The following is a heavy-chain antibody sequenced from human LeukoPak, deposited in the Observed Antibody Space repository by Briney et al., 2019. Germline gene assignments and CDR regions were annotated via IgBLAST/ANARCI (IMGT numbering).Heavy chain of an antibody. CDR2: ISSSSSYI. V-gene: IGHV3-21*01. D-gene: IGHD1-1*01. CDR1: GFTFSSYS. J-gene: IGHJ4*02. CDR3: ARCTTGKTFGSLREIKKSREIDF. Sequence: GGSLRLSCAASGFTFSSYSMNWVRQAPGKGLEWVSSISSSSSYINYADSVRGRFTISRDNAKNSPFLQMDSLRGEDTAVYYCARCTTGKTFGSLREIKKSREIDFWGQGTLVTVSS.